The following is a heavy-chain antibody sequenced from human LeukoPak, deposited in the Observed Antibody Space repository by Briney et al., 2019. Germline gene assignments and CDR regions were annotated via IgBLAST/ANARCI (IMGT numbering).Heavy chain of an antibody. CDR1: GYSISSGYY. CDR2: IYHSGST. D-gene: IGHD2/OR15-2a*01. J-gene: IGHJ4*02. CDR3: ARGRQIVASRGILFHY. V-gene: IGHV4-38-2*02. Sequence: SETLSLTCTVSGYSISSGYYWGWIRQPPGKGLEWIGSIYHSGSTYYNPSLKSRVTISVDTSKNQFSLKLSSVTAADTAVYYCARGRQIVASRGILFHYWGQGTLVTVSS.